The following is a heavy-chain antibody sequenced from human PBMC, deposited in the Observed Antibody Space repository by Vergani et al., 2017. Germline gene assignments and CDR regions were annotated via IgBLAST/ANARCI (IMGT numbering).Heavy chain of an antibody. V-gene: IGHV1-46*03. D-gene: IGHD3-10*01. J-gene: IGHJ5*02. CDR2: INPSGGYT. CDR3: AREGVTSMVRGVLSSTEVDP. Sequence: QVHLVQSGAEVKKPGASVKVSCKASGYAFTSYHMHWVRQAPGQGLEWMGIINPSGGYTRYSQKFQGRVTMTRDTSTSTVFMELSSLRSEDTAVYYCAREGVTSMVRGVLSSTEVDPWGQGTLVTVSS. CDR1: GYAFTSYH.